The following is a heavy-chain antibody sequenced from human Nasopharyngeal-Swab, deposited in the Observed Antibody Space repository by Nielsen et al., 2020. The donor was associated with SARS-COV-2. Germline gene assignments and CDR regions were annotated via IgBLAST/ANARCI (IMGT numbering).Heavy chain of an antibody. Sequence: VRQAPGKGLEWMAVISYDGVKKFYADSVKGRFTLSRDNSKNPLYLQMNSLRTEDTAVYYCAKDHQLIRNYYYYDMDVWGQGTTVTVSS. CDR2: ISYDGVKK. CDR3: AKDHQLIRNYYYYDMDV. D-gene: IGHD2-8*01. V-gene: IGHV3-30*18. J-gene: IGHJ6*02.